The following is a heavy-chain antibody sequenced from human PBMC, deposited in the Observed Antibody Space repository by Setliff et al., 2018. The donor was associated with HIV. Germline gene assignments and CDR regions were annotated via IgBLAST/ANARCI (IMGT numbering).Heavy chain of an antibody. CDR2: VNPISGVT. J-gene: IGHJ6*03. CDR3: AHSYCSSTSCYPHYYYYMDV. Sequence: ASVKVSCKASGYRFTGDYIHWVRQAPGQGLEWMGWVNPISGVTNDAQKFQGRVTMTRDTSISTAYMELTSLRLDDTATYYCAHSYCSSTSCYPHYYYYMDVWGKGTTVTVSS. V-gene: IGHV1-2*02. CDR1: GYRFTGDY. D-gene: IGHD2-2*01.